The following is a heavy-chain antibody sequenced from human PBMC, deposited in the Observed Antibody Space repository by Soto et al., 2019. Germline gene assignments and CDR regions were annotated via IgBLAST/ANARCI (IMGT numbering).Heavy chain of an antibody. CDR1: GGSFSGYY. D-gene: IGHD6-13*01. CDR2: INHSGST. J-gene: IGHJ4*02. Sequence: SETPSLTCAVYGGSFSGYYWSWIRQPPGKGLEWIGEINHSGSTNYNPSLKSRVTISVDTSKNQFSLKLSSVTAADTAVYYCARGQRSSWNTYYFDYWGQGTLVTVSS. V-gene: IGHV4-34*01. CDR3: ARGQRSSWNTYYFDY.